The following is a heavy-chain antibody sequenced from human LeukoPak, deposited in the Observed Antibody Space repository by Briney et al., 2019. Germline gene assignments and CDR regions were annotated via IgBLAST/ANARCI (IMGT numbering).Heavy chain of an antibody. CDR3: ARSTGDYGGNPAIDY. V-gene: IGHV3-30*01. CDR2: ISYDGSNK. Sequence: GGSLRLSCAASGFTFSSYAMHWVRQAPGKGLEWVAVISYDGSNKYYADSVKGRLTISRDNSKNTLYLQMNSLRAEDTAVYYCARSTGDYGGNPAIDYWGQGTLVTVSS. D-gene: IGHD4-23*01. CDR1: GFTFSSYA. J-gene: IGHJ4*02.